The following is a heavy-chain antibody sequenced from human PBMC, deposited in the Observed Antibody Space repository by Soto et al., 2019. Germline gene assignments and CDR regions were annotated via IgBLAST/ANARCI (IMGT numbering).Heavy chain of an antibody. CDR1: GYTLTSHH. J-gene: IGHJ3*02. V-gene: IGHV1-46*01. D-gene: IGHD1-1*01. Sequence: QVHLVQSGAEVKKPGASMKVSCTASGYTLTSHHVHWVRQAPGRRLEWMGSINPANGVAQYTARFQGRVIMNRATSTSTVYMELRGLTSEDTAIFYCARGGGVGLDGSAAFDIWGQGTMVTVSS. CDR3: ARGGGVGLDGSAAFDI. CDR2: INPANGVA.